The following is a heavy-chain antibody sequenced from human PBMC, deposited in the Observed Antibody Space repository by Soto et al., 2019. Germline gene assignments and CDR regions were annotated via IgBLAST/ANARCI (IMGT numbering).Heavy chain of an antibody. CDR2: IIPIFGTA. Sequence: SVKVSCKASGGTFSSYAISWVRQAPGQGLEWMGGIIPIFGTANYAQKFQGRVTITADESTSTAYMELSSLRSEDTAVYYCARAYQSYYYDSSGYYSEQYNWFDPWGQGTLVTVSS. J-gene: IGHJ5*02. CDR3: ARAYQSYYYDSSGYYSEQYNWFDP. D-gene: IGHD3-22*01. CDR1: GGTFSSYA. V-gene: IGHV1-69*13.